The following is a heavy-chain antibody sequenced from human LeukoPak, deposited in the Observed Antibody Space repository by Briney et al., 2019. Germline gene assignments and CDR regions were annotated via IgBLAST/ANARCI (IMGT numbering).Heavy chain of an antibody. Sequence: GGSLRLSCAASGFTFSSYGMHWVRQAPGKGLEWVAFIRYDGSNKYYADSVKGRFTISRDNSKNTLYLQMNSLRAEDTAVYYCARRKQQLDLDYWGQGTLVTVSS. CDR2: IRYDGSNK. J-gene: IGHJ4*02. V-gene: IGHV3-30*02. CDR3: ARRKQQLDLDY. CDR1: GFTFSSYG. D-gene: IGHD6-13*01.